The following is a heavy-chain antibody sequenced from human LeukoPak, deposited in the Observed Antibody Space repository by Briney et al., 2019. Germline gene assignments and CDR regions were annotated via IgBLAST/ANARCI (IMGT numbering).Heavy chain of an antibody. V-gene: IGHV1-18*04. Sequence: ASVKVSCKASGYTFTSYGLRWVRQAPGQGLEWMGWISAYNGNTNYAQKLQGRVTMTTDTSTSTAYMELRSLRSDDTAVYYCARDRFLGYCSSTSCYAGDYWGQGTLVTVSS. D-gene: IGHD2-2*01. J-gene: IGHJ4*02. CDR1: GYTFTSYG. CDR3: ARDRFLGYCSSTSCYAGDY. CDR2: ISAYNGNT.